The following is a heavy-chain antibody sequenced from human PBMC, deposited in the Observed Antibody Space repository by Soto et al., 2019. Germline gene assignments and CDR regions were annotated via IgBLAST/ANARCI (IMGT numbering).Heavy chain of an antibody. D-gene: IGHD4-17*01. V-gene: IGHV3-73*01. CDR1: GFTFSGSA. CDR3: TRGYGDYVRDY. CDR2: IRSKSNSYAT. J-gene: IGHJ4*02. Sequence: EVQLVESGGGLVQPGGSLKLSCAVSGFTFSGSAMHWVRQASGKGLEWVGRIRSKSNSYATAYAASVKGRFTISRDDSKNTAYLQMNSLNTEDTAVYYCTRGYGDYVRDYWGQGTLVTVSP.